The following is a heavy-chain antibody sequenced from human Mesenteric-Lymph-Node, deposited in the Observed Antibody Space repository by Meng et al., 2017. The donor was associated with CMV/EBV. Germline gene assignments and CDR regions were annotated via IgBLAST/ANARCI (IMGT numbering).Heavy chain of an antibody. D-gene: IGHD3-10*01. V-gene: IGHV4-39*07. CDR2: MYYSGST. CDR1: GGSISRTSYY. Sequence: SETLSLTCTVSGGSISRTSYYWGWIRQPPGKGLEWIGSMYYSGSTYYNPSLKSRVTLSLDTSNNQFSPKLSSVTAADTAVYYCASLSMVRGVIPSGDVWGQGTTVTVSS. J-gene: IGHJ6*02. CDR3: ASLSMVRGVIPSGDV.